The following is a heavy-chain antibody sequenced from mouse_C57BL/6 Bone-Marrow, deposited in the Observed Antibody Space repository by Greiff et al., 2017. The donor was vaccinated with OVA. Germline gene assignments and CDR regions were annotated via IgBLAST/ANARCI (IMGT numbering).Heavy chain of an antibody. CDR2: INYDGSST. V-gene: IGHV5-16*01. D-gene: IGHD1-1*01. CDR3: ARGGIYYYGSSYVGYFDV. CDR1: GFTFSDYY. J-gene: IGHJ1*03. Sequence: EVKLLESEGGLVQPGSSLKLSCTASGFTFSDYYMAWVRQVPEKGLEWVANINYDGSSTYYLDSLKSRFIISRDNAKNILYLQMSSLKSEDTATYYCARGGIYYYGSSYVGYFDVWGTGTTVTVSS.